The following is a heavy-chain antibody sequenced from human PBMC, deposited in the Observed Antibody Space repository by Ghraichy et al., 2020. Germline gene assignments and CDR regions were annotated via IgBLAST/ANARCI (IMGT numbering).Heavy chain of an antibody. Sequence: SETLSLTCAVSGGSISGSYWWSWVRQPPGKGLEWIGEISHIGSTHKNPSLKSRVTISVDTSKNQFSLELTSVTAADTAVYYCARVGVGYSSIFNWFDPWGQGTLVTVSS. D-gene: IGHD6-13*01. V-gene: IGHV4-4*02. CDR2: ISHIGST. CDR3: ARVGVGYSSIFNWFDP. J-gene: IGHJ5*02. CDR1: GGSISGSYW.